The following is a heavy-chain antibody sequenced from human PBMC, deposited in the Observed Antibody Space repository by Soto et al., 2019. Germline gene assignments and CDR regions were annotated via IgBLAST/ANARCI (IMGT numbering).Heavy chain of an antibody. J-gene: IGHJ6*02. CDR3: AKDQSPYSSRDEHYYYGMDV. D-gene: IGHD6-13*01. CDR2: ISYDGSNK. V-gene: IGHV3-30*18. Sequence: GGSLRLSCAASGFTFSSYGMHWVRQAPGKGLEWVAVISYDGSNKYYADSVKGRFTISRDNSKNTLYLQMNSLRAEETAVYYCAKDQSPYSSRDEHYYYGMDVWGQGNTVTVSS. CDR1: GFTFSSYG.